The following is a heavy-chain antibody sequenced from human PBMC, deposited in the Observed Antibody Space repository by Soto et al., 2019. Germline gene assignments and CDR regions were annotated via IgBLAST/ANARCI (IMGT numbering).Heavy chain of an antibody. CDR1: GFTFSSYA. D-gene: IGHD6-19*01. V-gene: IGHV3-64D*08. CDR2: ISSNGGST. CDR3: VKDPWTLGIAVGPGYFDY. J-gene: IGHJ4*02. Sequence: GGSLRLSCSASGFTFSSYAMHWVRQAPGKGLEYVSAISSNGGSTYYADSVKGRFTISRDNSKNTLYLQMSSLRAEDTAVYYCVKDPWTLGIAVGPGYFDYWGQGTLVTVSS.